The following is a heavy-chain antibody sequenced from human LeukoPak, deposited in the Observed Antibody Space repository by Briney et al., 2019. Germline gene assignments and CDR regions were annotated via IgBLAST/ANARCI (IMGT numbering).Heavy chain of an antibody. J-gene: IGHJ4*02. CDR3: ARGIAAAGEINFDY. Sequence: PGGSLRLFCAASGFTFSSYSMNWVRQAPGKGLEWVSSISSSSSYIYYADSVKGRFTISRDNAKNSLYLQMNSLRAEDTAVYYCARGIAAAGEINFDYWGQGTLVTVSS. D-gene: IGHD6-13*01. CDR1: GFTFSSYS. CDR2: ISSSSSYI. V-gene: IGHV3-21*01.